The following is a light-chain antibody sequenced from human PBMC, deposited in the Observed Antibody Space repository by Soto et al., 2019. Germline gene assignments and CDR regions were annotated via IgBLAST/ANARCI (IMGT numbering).Light chain of an antibody. CDR1: SSDVGSHKS. V-gene: IGLV2-18*02. Sequence: QSALTQPPSVSGSPGQSVTISCSGSSSDVGSHKSVSWYKQAPGTSPKLIIFEVNNRPSGVPDRFSESKSGNTASLTSSGLQPEDEADYYCSAYIASITSHVFGTGTKVTVL. CDR2: EVN. CDR3: SAYIASITSHV. J-gene: IGLJ1*01.